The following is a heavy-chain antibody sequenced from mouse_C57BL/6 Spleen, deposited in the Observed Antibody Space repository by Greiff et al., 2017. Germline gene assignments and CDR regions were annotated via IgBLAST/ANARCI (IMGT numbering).Heavy chain of an antibody. CDR3: ARGGGTRYFDV. Sequence: QVQLQQPGAELVRPGSSVKLSCKASGYTFTSYWMHWVKQRPIQGLEWIGNIDPSDSETHYNQKFKDKATLTVYKSSSTAYMQLSSLTSENSAVYYCARGGGTRYFDVWGTGTTVTVSS. CDR1: GYTFTSYW. D-gene: IGHD4-1*01. J-gene: IGHJ1*03. CDR2: IDPSDSET. V-gene: IGHV1-52*01.